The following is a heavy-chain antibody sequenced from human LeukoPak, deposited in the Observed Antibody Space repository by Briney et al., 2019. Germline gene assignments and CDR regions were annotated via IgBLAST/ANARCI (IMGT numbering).Heavy chain of an antibody. V-gene: IGHV3-21*01. CDR1: GFTFSSYS. D-gene: IGHD5-24*01. CDR3: ARDLEMGYNRFDY. Sequence: PGGSLRLSCAASGFTFSSYSMNWVRQAPGKGLEWVSSISSSSSYIYYADSVKGRFTISRDNAKNLLYLQMNSLRAEDTAVYYCARDLEMGYNRFDYWGQGTLVTVSS. CDR2: ISSSSSYI. J-gene: IGHJ4*02.